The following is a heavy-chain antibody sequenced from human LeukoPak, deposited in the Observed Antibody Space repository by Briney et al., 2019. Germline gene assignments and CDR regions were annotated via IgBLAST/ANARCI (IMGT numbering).Heavy chain of an antibody. D-gene: IGHD4-17*01. J-gene: IGHJ6*02. CDR1: GYTFTGYY. CDR3: ARDLLYGDTPYYGMDV. CDR2: INPNSGGT. V-gene: IGHV1-2*02. Sequence: ASVKVSCKASGYTFTGYYMHWVRPAPGQGLEWMGWINPNSGGTNYAQKFQGRVTMTRDTSISTAYMELSRLRSDDTAVYYCARDLLYGDTPYYGMDVWGQGTTVTVSS.